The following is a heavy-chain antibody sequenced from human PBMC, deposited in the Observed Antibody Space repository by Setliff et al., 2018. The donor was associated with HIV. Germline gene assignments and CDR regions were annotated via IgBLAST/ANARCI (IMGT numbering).Heavy chain of an antibody. J-gene: IGHJ5*02. CDR1: GYTFTGYF. Sequence: ASVKVSCKTSGYTFTGYFVHWVRQAPGQGLEWMGWINPNNGDTNYAQKFQGRVTMTRDTSISTAYMELSSLKSDDTAVYYWAKPSVEWSANGFDPWGQGTLVTVSS. CDR2: INPNNGDT. D-gene: IGHD3-3*01. CDR3: AKPSVEWSANGFDP. V-gene: IGHV1-2*02.